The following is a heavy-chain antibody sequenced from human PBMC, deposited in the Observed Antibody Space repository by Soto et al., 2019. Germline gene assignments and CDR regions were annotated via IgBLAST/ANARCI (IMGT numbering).Heavy chain of an antibody. Sequence: PGGSLRLSCAASGFTFSSYAMGWVRQAPGKGLEWVSAISGSGGSTYYADSVKGRFTISRDNSKNTLYLQMNSLRAEDTAVYYCAKFETWVDDILTGTMFYYYYYMDVWGKGTTVTVSS. CDR2: ISGSGGST. CDR3: AKFETWVDDILTGTMFYYYYYMDV. J-gene: IGHJ6*03. CDR1: GFTFSSYA. D-gene: IGHD3-9*01. V-gene: IGHV3-23*01.